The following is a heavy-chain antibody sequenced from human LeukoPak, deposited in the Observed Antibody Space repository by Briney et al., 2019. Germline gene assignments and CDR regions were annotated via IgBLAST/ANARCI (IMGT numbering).Heavy chain of an antibody. J-gene: IGHJ4*02. Sequence: PGGSLRLSCAAPGFTFTSYDMSWVRQAPGKGLEWVSSISGSGGSTYYADSVKGRFTISRDNSKNTLYLQMNSLRAEDTAVYYCAKEDLGRTFDYWGRGTLVTVSS. CDR1: GFTFTSYD. V-gene: IGHV3-23*01. CDR2: ISGSGGST. D-gene: IGHD7-27*01. CDR3: AKEDLGRTFDY.